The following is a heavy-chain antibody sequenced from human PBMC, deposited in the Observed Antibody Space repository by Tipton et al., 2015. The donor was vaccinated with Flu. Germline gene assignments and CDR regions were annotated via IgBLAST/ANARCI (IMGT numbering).Heavy chain of an antibody. CDR2: IYHNGNT. J-gene: IGHJ4*02. CDR1: GYSISSGYY. Sequence: LRLSCAVSGYSISSGYYWGWIRQPPGKGLEWIGSIYHNGNTYYNPSLKSRLTISVDTSRNQFSLKLISVTAADTALYYCARQGRTPSYYFDFWGQGTLVTVSS. V-gene: IGHV4-38-2*01. CDR3: ARQGRTPSYYFDF. D-gene: IGHD1-14*01.